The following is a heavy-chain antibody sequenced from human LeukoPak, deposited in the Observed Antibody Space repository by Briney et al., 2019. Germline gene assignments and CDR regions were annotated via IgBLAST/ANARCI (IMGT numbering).Heavy chain of an antibody. J-gene: IGHJ6*02. CDR1: GLTFSSYW. CDR3: ARAPRGYYYYGMDV. Sequence: GGSLRLSCAASGLTFSSYWMSWVRQAPGKGLEWVANIKQDGSEKYYVDSVKGRFTISRDNAKNSLYLQMNSLRAEDTAVYYCARAPRGYYYYGMDVWGQGTTVTVSS. V-gene: IGHV3-7*01. CDR2: IKQDGSEK.